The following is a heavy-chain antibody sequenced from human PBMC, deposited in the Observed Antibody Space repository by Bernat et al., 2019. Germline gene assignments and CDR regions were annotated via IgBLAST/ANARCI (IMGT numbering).Heavy chain of an antibody. J-gene: IGHJ6*02. CDR2: ISSSGSTI. V-gene: IGHV3-11*01. Sequence: QVQLVESGGGLVKPGGSLRLSCAASGFTFSDYYMSWIRRAPGKGLEWVSYISSSGSTIYYADSVKGRFTISRDNAKNSLYLQMNSLRAEDTAVYYCARDRPTGYSSSWGNYYYYYGMDVWGQGTTVTVSS. CDR3: ARDRPTGYSSSWGNYYYYYGMDV. D-gene: IGHD6-13*01. CDR1: GFTFSDYY.